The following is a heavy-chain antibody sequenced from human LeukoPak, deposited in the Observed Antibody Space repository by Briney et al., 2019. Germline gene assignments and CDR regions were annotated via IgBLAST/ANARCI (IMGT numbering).Heavy chain of an antibody. CDR1: GGTFSSYA. CDR2: IIPIFGTA. D-gene: IGHD3-22*01. Sequence: SVKVSCKASGGTFSSYAISWVRQAPGQGLEWMGGIIPIFGTANYAQKFQGRVTITADESTSTAYMELSSLRSEDTAVYYCARRGSSGYYNPLHFDYWGQGTLVTVSS. J-gene: IGHJ4*02. CDR3: ARRGSSGYYNPLHFDY. V-gene: IGHV1-69*13.